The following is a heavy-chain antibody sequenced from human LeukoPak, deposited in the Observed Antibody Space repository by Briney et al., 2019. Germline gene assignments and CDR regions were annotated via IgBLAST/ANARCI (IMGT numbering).Heavy chain of an antibody. Sequence: PGRSLRLSCAGAGFSLDDYAMHLVRQPPGKGLDCVSSISWDSGNIAYADSVKGRFTISRDNAKNSLFLQMNSLRAEDTALYYCIKDMGFDLLKDAFDVWGQGTMVTVSS. D-gene: IGHD1-26*01. CDR1: GFSLDDYA. CDR2: ISWDSGNI. J-gene: IGHJ3*01. CDR3: IKDMGFDLLKDAFDV. V-gene: IGHV3-9*01.